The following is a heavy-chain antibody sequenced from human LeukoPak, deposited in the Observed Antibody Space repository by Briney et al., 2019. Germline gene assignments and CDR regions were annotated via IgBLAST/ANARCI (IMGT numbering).Heavy chain of an antibody. CDR2: INSDGNST. J-gene: IGHJ6*02. CDR1: GFTFSSYW. V-gene: IGHV3-74*01. D-gene: IGHD3-3*01. CDR3: ARDGVVIIKDYYYGMDV. Sequence: GGSLRLSCAASGFTFSSYWMHWVRQAPGKGLVWVSRINSDGNSTSYADSVKGRFTISRDNAKNTLYLQMNSLRAEDTAVYYCARDGVVIIKDYYYGMDVWGQGTTVTVSS.